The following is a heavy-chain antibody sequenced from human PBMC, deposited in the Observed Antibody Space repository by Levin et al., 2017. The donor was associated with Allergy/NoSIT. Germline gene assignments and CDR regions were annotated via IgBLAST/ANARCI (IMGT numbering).Heavy chain of an antibody. CDR2: ISGSGGST. Sequence: GGSLRLSCAASGFTFSSYAMSWVRQAPGKGLEWVSAISGSGGSTYYADSVKGRFTISRDNSKNTLYLQMNSLRAEDTAVYYCARIGSGSYSSFDYWGQGTLVTVSS. CDR1: GFTFSSYA. D-gene: IGHD1-26*01. V-gene: IGHV3-23*01. J-gene: IGHJ4*02. CDR3: ARIGSGSYSSFDY.